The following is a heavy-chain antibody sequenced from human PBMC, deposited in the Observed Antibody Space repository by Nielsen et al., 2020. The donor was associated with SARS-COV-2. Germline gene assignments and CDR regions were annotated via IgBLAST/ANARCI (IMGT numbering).Heavy chain of an antibody. J-gene: IGHJ6*02. CDR2: INHSGST. CDR1: GGSISSGDYY. V-gene: IGHV4-39*07. CDR3: ARFPRRGYSYGYTYYYGMDV. D-gene: IGHD5-18*01. Sequence: SETLSLTCTVSGGSISSGDYYWSWIRQPPGKGLEWIGEINHSGSTNYNPSLKSRVTISVDTSKNQFSLKLSSVTAADTAVYYCARFPRRGYSYGYTYYYGMDVWGQGTTVTVSS.